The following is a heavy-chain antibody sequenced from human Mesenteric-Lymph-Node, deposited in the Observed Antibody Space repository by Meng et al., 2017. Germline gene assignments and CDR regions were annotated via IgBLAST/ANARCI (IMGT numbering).Heavy chain of an antibody. CDR3: AREATVNTSMWFDP. J-gene: IGHJ5*02. V-gene: IGHV3-21*01. CDR2: ISRSTSYI. D-gene: IGHD4-17*01. Sequence: GESLKISCAASGFSFSSYTMNWVRQAPGKGLEWVSFISRSTSYIYYADSVQGRFTISRDNAKNSLYLQMNSLRAEDTAVYYCAREATVNTSMWFDPWGQGTLVTVSS. CDR1: GFSFSSYT.